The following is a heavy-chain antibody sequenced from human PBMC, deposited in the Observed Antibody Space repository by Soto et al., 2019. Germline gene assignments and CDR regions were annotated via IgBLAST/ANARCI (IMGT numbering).Heavy chain of an antibody. Sequence: PRLSCAASGVTFSSYAMSWVRQAPGKGLEWVSAISGSGGSTYYADSVKGRFTISRDNSKNTLYLQMNSLRAEDTAVYYCANYPGETIQHWRQGTLVTVSS. J-gene: IGHJ1*01. V-gene: IGHV3-23*01. CDR1: GVTFSSYA. CDR2: ISGSGGST. D-gene: IGHD3-16*01. CDR3: ANYPGETIQH.